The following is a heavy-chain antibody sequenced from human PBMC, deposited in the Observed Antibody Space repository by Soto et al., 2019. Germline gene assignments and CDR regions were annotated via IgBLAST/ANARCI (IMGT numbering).Heavy chain of an antibody. V-gene: IGHV3-48*02. CDR3: ARESRFLEWLSLNWFDP. CDR1: GFTFSSYA. CDR2: ISSSSSTI. J-gene: IGHJ5*02. D-gene: IGHD3-3*01. Sequence: GGSLRLSCAASGFTFSSYAMNWVRQAPGKGLEWVSYISSSSSTIYYADSVKGRFTISRDNAKNSLYLQMNSLRDEDTAVYYCARESRFLEWLSLNWFDPWGQGTLVTVSS.